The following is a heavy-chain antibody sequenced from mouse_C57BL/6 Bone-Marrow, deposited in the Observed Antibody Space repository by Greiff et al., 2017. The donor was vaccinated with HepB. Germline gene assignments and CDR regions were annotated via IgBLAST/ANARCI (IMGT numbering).Heavy chain of an antibody. CDR1: GFSFNTYA. J-gene: IGHJ2*01. V-gene: IGHV10-1*01. Sequence: DVQLVESGGGLVQPKGSLKLSCAASGFSFNTYAMNWVRQAPGKGLEWVARIRSKSNNYATYYADSVKDRFTISRDDSESMLYLQMNNLKTEDTAMYYCVRQDGNYVFDYWGQGTTLTVSS. D-gene: IGHD2-1*01. CDR3: VRQDGNYVFDY. CDR2: IRSKSNNYAT.